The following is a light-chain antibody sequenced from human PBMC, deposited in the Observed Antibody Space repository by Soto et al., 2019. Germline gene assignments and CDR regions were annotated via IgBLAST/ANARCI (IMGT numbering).Light chain of an antibody. V-gene: IGKV3-20*01. CDR2: GAS. CDR1: QRVNIN. Sequence: EVAMAQTTVTLSLSPGERATLSFRASQRVNINLAWYQQKPGQAPRLLIYGASSRATGIPDRFSGSGSGTDFTLTISRLEPEDFAVYYCQQYGSSPWTFGQGTKVDIK. J-gene: IGKJ1*01. CDR3: QQYGSSPWT.